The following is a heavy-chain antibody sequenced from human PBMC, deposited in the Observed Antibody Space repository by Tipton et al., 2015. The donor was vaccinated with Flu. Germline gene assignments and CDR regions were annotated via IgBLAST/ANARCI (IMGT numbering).Heavy chain of an antibody. CDR3: ARVPLSGDMDV. CDR2: IYHSGST. V-gene: IGHV4-39*07. J-gene: IGHJ6*02. D-gene: IGHD3-3*01. Sequence: TLSLTCTVSGGSINRSHYYWGWIRQPPGKGLEWIGSIYHSGSTFYHPSLKSRVTISVDTSKNQFSLKLTSVTAADTAVYYCARVPLSGDMDVWGQGTTVTVSS. CDR1: GGSINRSHYY.